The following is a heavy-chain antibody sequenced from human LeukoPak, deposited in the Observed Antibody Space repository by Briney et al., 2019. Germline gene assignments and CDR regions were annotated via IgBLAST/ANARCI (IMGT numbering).Heavy chain of an antibody. D-gene: IGHD2-8*01. J-gene: IGHJ5*02. CDR3: ARAGYCTNGVCYNWFDP. CDR2: INPSGGST. Sequence: ASVKVSCKASGYTFTSYYMHWVRQAPGQGLEWMGIINPSGGSTSYAQKFQGRVTITADKSTSTAYMELSSLRSEDTAVYYCARAGYCTNGVCYNWFDPWGQGTLVTVSS. CDR1: GYTFTSYY. V-gene: IGHV1-46*01.